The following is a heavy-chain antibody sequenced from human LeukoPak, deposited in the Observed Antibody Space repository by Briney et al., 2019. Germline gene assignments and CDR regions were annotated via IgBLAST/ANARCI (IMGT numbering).Heavy chain of an antibody. CDR3: ATEATSPDYNYYMDV. J-gene: IGHJ6*03. D-gene: IGHD2-2*01. CDR2: LDVEDDEP. CDR1: GYRLIELS. Sequence: GASVNVSCKVSGYRLIELSMHWVRQAPGKGLEWVGGLDVEDDEPIYAQKFQGRVIMTEDTSTDTAYMELSSLRSEDTAVYYCATEATSPDYNYYMDVWGKGTTVTVSS. V-gene: IGHV1-24*01.